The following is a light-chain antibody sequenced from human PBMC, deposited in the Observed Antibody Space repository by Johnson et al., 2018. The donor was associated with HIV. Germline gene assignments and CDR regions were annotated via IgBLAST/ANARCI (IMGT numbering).Light chain of an antibody. J-gene: IGLJ1*01. V-gene: IGLV1-51*01. CDR2: DNN. CDR1: SSNIGNNY. Sequence: QSVLTQPPSVSAAPGQKVTISCSGSSSNIGNNYVSWYQQLPGTAPKLLIYDNNKRPSGIPDRFSGSKSGTSATLCITGLQTGDEAEYYCGTWDTSLSVYVFGTGTKVTVL. CDR3: GTWDTSLSVYV.